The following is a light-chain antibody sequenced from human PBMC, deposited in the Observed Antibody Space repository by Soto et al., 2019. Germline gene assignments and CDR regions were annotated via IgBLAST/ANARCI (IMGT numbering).Light chain of an antibody. V-gene: IGKV3-15*01. J-gene: IGKJ2*01. Sequence: DIVMTQSPATLSVSPGERATLSCRASQSVSSNVAWYQQIPGQTPRLLIYGASTRATGIPVRFSGSGSGTEFTLTISSLQSEDFEVYHCHQYDAGQYNFGQGTKVDIX. CDR3: HQYDAGQYN. CDR2: GAS. CDR1: QSVSSN.